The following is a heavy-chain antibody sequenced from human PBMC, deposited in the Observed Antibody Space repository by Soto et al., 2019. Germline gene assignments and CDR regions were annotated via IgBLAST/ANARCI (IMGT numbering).Heavy chain of an antibody. CDR3: AIRPAAGTFVP. D-gene: IGHD6-13*01. V-gene: IGHV5-51*01. CDR2: IYPGDSDT. Sequence: RGESLKISCKGSGYSFTSYWIGWVRQMPGKGLEGMGIIYPGDSDTRYSPSFQGQVTISADKSISTAYLQWRRLKGWDSAMYYWAIRPAAGTFVPWCQGTLVTVSS. CDR1: GYSFTSYW. J-gene: IGHJ5*02.